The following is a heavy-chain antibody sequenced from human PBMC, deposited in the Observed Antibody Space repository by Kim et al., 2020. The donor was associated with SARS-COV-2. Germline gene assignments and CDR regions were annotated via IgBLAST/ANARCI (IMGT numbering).Heavy chain of an antibody. D-gene: IGHD4-17*01. Sequence: GGSLRLSCAASGFTFSSYGMHWVRQAPGKGLEWVAVIWYDGSNKYYADSVKGRFTISRDNSKNTLYLQMNSLRAEDTAVYYCARASDEGTTVTIGGMDVWGQGTTVTVSS. J-gene: IGHJ6*02. CDR2: IWYDGSNK. CDR1: GFTFSSYG. V-gene: IGHV3-33*01. CDR3: ARASDEGTTVTIGGMDV.